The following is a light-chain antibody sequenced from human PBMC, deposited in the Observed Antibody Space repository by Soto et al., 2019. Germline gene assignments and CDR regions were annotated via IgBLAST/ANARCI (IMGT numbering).Light chain of an antibody. CDR1: QSISSY. CDR2: AAS. J-gene: IGKJ1*01. CDR3: QQRYSTSWT. V-gene: IGKV1-39*01. Sequence: DIPMTQSPSSLSASVGDRVTITGRASQSISSYLNWYQKKPGKDPKILIYAASSLQSGVPSRFSGSGSGTDFNLTIGSLQTEEFATYECQQRYSTSWTFGRETKVDIK.